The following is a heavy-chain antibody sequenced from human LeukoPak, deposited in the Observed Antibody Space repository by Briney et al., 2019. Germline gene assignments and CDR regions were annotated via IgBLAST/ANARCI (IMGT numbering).Heavy chain of an antibody. Sequence: PSETLSLTCTVSGYSISSGYYWGWIRQPPGKGLEWIGSIYHSGSTYYNPSPKSRVTISVDTSKNQFSLKLSSVTAADTAVYYCARDSYCSSTSCYWFDYWGQGTLVTVSS. D-gene: IGHD2-2*01. J-gene: IGHJ4*02. CDR2: IYHSGST. CDR3: ARDSYCSSTSCYWFDY. V-gene: IGHV4-38-2*02. CDR1: GYSISSGYY.